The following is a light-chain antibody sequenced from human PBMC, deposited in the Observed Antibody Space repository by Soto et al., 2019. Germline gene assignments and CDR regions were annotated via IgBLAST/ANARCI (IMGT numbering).Light chain of an antibody. CDR2: CAS. V-gene: IGKV3-20*01. CDR3: QQYGSSPPMYT. Sequence: EVVLTQSPGTLYLSPGERATLSCRTSQSVGSRDLAWYQQKPGQAPRLLIYCASNRATGISDRFSGSGSGTDFTLTISRLEPEDFAVYYCQQYGSSPPMYTFGQGTKLEI. J-gene: IGKJ2*01. CDR1: QSVGSRD.